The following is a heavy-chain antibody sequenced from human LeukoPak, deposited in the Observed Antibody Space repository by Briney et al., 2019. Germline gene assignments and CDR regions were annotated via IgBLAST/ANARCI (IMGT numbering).Heavy chain of an antibody. CDR2: IRYDGSER. D-gene: IGHD3-9*01. Sequence: GGSLRLSCAASGFIFSSYGIHWVRQAPGKGLQWVAFIRYDGSERYYVDSVKGRFTISRDNSKNTLYLQMYSLRTEDTAVYYCAKGFDFHFDYWGQGTLVTVSS. CDR1: GFIFSSYG. V-gene: IGHV3-30*02. J-gene: IGHJ4*02. CDR3: AKGFDFHFDY.